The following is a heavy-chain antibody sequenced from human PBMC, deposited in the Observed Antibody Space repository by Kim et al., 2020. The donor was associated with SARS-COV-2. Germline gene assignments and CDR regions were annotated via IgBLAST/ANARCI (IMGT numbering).Heavy chain of an antibody. V-gene: IGHV4-39*02. Sequence: SETLSLTCSVSGDSINSGSSYWAWIRQSPGKGLEWFGSIFYTGSTHQNPSLESRVTLSLESSKNHFSLKMKSVTAADTAIYYCAGRTSFRHSFEVWGQGTLVTVSS. CDR3: AGRTSFRHSFEV. CDR1: GDSINSGSSY. J-gene: IGHJ3*01. CDR2: IFYTGST.